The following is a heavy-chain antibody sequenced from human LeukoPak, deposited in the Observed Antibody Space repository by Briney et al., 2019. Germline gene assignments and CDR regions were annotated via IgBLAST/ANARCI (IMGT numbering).Heavy chain of an antibody. CDR3: ARAPSDIVVVPAAFGVDY. CDR1: GGSISSGGYC. D-gene: IGHD2-2*01. Sequence: SETLSLTCNVSGGSISSGGYCWSWIRQPPGKGREWIGYIYPSGSTYYNPSLKSRVTISVDRSKNQFSLRLSSVTAADTAVYYCARAPSDIVVVPAAFGVDYWGQGTLVTVSS. J-gene: IGHJ4*02. CDR2: IYPSGST. V-gene: IGHV4-30-2*01.